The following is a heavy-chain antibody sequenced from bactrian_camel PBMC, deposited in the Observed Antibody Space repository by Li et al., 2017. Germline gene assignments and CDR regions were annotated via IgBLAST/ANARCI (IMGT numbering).Heavy chain of an antibody. CDR2: ISSDGRT. Sequence: VQLVESGGGSVQAGGSLRLSCTASGFAFDSDMGWFRLAPGNECELVSTISSDGRTYYSDSVKGRFFVSRDNTKNALYLQMSSLIPEDSAVYYCAAAGNPRFGCSLLRASDYNVWGQGTQVTVS. J-gene: IGHJ4*01. D-gene: IGHD5*01. CDR1: GFAFDSD. V-gene: IGHV3S55*01. CDR3: AAAGNPRFGCSLLRASDYNV.